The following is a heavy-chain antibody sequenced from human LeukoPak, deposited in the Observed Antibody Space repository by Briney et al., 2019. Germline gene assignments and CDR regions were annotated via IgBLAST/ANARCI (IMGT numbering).Heavy chain of an antibody. CDR3: ARDSSAAGTRYYYYYMDV. CDR1: GFTFSSYS. Sequence: GGSLRLSCAASGFTFSSYSMNWVRQAPGKGPEWVSYISSSSSTIYYADSVKGRFTISRDNAKNSLYLQMNSLRAEDTAVYYCARDSSAAGTRYYYYYMDVWGKGTTVTVSS. J-gene: IGHJ6*03. V-gene: IGHV3-48*01. CDR2: ISSSSSTI. D-gene: IGHD6-13*01.